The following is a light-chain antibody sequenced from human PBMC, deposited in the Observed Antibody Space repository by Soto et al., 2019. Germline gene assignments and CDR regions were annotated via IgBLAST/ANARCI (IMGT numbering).Light chain of an antibody. V-gene: IGLV1-47*01. CDR3: AVWDQSLTGWV. CDR2: RDG. Sequence: QSVLTQPPSASGTPGQSLTISCSGSSSNIGSHFVYWYQHLPGTAPKLLIFRDGQRHSGVPARFFGSKSGTSASLAITGLRSEDEADYYCAVWDQSLTGWVFGGGTKVTVL. J-gene: IGLJ3*02. CDR1: SSNIGSHF.